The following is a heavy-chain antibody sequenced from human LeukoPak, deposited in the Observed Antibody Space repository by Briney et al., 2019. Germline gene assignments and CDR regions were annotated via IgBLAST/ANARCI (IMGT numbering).Heavy chain of an antibody. V-gene: IGHV3-23*01. CDR3: AKVKDITMIVVVISYFDY. D-gene: IGHD3-22*01. J-gene: IGHJ4*02. CDR2: ISGSGAGT. CDR1: GFTFSSYA. Sequence: GESLRLSCAASGFTFSSYAMSWVRQAPGKGLEWVSTISGSGAGTYYADSVKGRFTISRDNSKNTLYLQMNSLRAEDTAVYYCAKVKDITMIVVVISYFDYWGQGTLVTASS.